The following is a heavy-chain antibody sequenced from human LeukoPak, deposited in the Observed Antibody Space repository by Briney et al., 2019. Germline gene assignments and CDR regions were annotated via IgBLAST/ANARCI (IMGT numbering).Heavy chain of an antibody. J-gene: IGHJ4*02. CDR3: AKDLAPQDWYCSSTSCYRGDFDY. Sequence: GGSLRLSCAASGFTFSSYAMSWVRQAPGKGLEWVSAISGSGGSTYYADSVKGRFTISRDNSKNTLYLQMNSLRAEDTAVYYCAKDLAPQDWYCSSTSCYRGDFDYWGQGTLVTVSS. D-gene: IGHD2-2*01. V-gene: IGHV3-23*01. CDR2: ISGSGGST. CDR1: GFTFSSYA.